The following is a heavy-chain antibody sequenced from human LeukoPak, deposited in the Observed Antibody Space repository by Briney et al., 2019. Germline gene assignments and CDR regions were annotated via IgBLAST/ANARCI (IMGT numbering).Heavy chain of an antibody. CDR3: ARPYDSSDPWGAFDI. D-gene: IGHD3-22*01. Sequence: GASVKVPCKASGYTFTSYVISGVRQAPGQGLEWMGWISAYNGNTNYAQKLQGRVTMTTDTSTSTAYMELRSLRSDDTAVYYCARPYDSSDPWGAFDIWGQGTMVTVSS. CDR1: GYTFTSYV. CDR2: ISAYNGNT. V-gene: IGHV1-18*01. J-gene: IGHJ3*02.